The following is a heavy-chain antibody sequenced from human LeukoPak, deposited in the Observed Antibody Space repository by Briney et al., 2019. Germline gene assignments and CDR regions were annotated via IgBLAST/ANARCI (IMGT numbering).Heavy chain of an antibody. CDR1: GFTFSSYA. J-gene: IGHJ4*02. Sequence: GGSLRLSCAASGFTFSSYAMNWVCQAPGKGLEWISYIRSTSSTIYHADSVKGRFTISRDNAKNSLYLQMNSLRDEDTAVYYCARSYSSDYWGQGTLVTVSS. CDR3: ARSYSSDY. CDR2: IRSTSSTI. D-gene: IGHD2-21*01. V-gene: IGHV3-48*02.